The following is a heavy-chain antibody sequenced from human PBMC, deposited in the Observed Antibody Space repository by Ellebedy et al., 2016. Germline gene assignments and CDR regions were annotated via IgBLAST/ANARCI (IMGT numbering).Heavy chain of an antibody. J-gene: IGHJ4*02. D-gene: IGHD2-15*01. CDR1: GGTFSSYA. CDR2: IIPIFGTA. Sequence: ASVKVSCKASGGTFSSYAISWMRQAPGQGLEWMGGIIPIFGTANYAQKFQGRVTITADESTSTAYMELSSLRSEDTAVYYCASGLLLGVFDYWGQGTLVTVSS. V-gene: IGHV1-69*13. CDR3: ASGLLLGVFDY.